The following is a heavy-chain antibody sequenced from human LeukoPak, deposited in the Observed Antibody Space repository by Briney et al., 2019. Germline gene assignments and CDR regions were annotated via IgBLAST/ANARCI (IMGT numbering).Heavy chain of an antibody. CDR2: INPSGGST. CDR3: AREGSSGQLL. Sequence: ASVTVSCKASAYTFTNYDLHWVRQAPGQGLEWMGIINPSGGSTSYAQKFQGRVTMTRDTSTSTVYMELSSLRSEDTAVYYCAREGSSGQLLWGQGSMVTVSS. D-gene: IGHD3-22*01. CDR1: AYTFTNYD. J-gene: IGHJ3*01. V-gene: IGHV1-46*01.